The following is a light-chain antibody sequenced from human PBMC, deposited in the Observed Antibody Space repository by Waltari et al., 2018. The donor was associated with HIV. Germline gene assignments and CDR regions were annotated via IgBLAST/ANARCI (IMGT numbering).Light chain of an antibody. CDR2: AAS. V-gene: IGKV1-39*01. J-gene: IGKJ2*01. CDR3: QQSYSSLST. Sequence: DIQMTQSPSSLSASLGDRVTITCRASQSIDTYLNWYQQRPGEAPKLLIYAASNLQSGVPSRFSGRGSGTDFTLTISSLQPEDFATYFCQQSYSSLSTFGQGTKL. CDR1: QSIDTY.